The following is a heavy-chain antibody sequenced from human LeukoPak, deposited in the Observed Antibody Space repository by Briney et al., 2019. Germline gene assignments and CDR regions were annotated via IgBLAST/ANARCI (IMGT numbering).Heavy chain of an antibody. D-gene: IGHD6-19*01. Sequence: GASVKVSCTASGYTFTSYGISWVRQAPGQGLEWMGWISAYNGNTNYAQKLQGRVTMTTDTSTSTAYMELKSLRSDDAAVYYCARDRRYSSGWSSDYWGQGTLVTVSS. CDR2: ISAYNGNT. CDR1: GYTFTSYG. J-gene: IGHJ4*02. V-gene: IGHV1-18*01. CDR3: ARDRRYSSGWSSDY.